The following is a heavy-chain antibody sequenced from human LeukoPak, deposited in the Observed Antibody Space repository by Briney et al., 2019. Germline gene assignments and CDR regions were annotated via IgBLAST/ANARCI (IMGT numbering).Heavy chain of an antibody. D-gene: IGHD3-22*01. Sequence: KFQGRVTITRDTSASTAYMELSSLRSEDTAVYYCARGPLGRGYYGFDYWGQGTLVTVSS. J-gene: IGHJ4*02. CDR3: ARGPLGRGYYGFDY. V-gene: IGHV1-3*01.